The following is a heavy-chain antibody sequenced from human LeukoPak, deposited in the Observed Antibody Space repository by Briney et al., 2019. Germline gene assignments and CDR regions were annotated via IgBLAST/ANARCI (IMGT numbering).Heavy chain of an antibody. D-gene: IGHD3-3*01. V-gene: IGHV1-18*01. Sequence: ASVKVSCKASGYTFTSYGISWVRQAPGQGLEWMGWISAYNGNTNYAQKLQGRVTVTTDTSTSTAYMELRSLRSDDTAVYYCARETGRNYDFWSGYFDSLGYYYYMDVWGKGTTVTVSS. CDR3: ARETGRNYDFWSGYFDSLGYYYYMDV. J-gene: IGHJ6*03. CDR1: GYTFTSYG. CDR2: ISAYNGNT.